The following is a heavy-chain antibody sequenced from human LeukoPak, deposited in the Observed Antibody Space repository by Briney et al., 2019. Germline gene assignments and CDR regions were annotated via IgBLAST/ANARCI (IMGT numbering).Heavy chain of an antibody. V-gene: IGHV6-1*01. J-gene: IGHJ4*02. Sequence: SQTLSLTCVISGDSVSSNSAAWNWIRQSPLGGLEWLGRTYYRSNWYNDYAVSMKGRITIKADTSKNQFSLHLNSVTPEDTAVYYCARIYYGTSAYYYFDYWGQGTPVTVSS. CDR1: GDSVSSNSAA. CDR3: ARIYYGTSAYYYFDY. CDR2: TYYRSNWYN. D-gene: IGHD3-22*01.